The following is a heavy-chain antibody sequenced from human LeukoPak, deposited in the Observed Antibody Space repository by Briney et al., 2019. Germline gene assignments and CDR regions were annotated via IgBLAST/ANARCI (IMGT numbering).Heavy chain of an antibody. CDR1: GFTFSSYA. J-gene: IGHJ4*02. CDR3: AHGTMYQLDS. V-gene: IGHV3-74*01. D-gene: IGHD2-2*01. Sequence: PGGSLRLSCAASGFTFSSYAMSWVRQAPGKGLVWVSRINSDGSSTSYADSVKGRFTISRDNAKNTLYLQMNSLRADDTAVYYCAHGTMYQLDSWGQGTLVTVSS. CDR2: INSDGSST.